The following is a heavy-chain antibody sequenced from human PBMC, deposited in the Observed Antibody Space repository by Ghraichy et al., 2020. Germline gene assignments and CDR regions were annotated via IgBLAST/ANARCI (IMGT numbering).Heavy chain of an antibody. V-gene: IGHV1-46*01. Sequence: ASVKVSCKASGYTFTSHYMHWVRQAPGQGLEWMGIINPSGGSTSYAQKFQGRVTMTRDTSTSTVYMELSSLRSEDTAVYYCARDYKGTYYYDSSGYYYPDYWGQGTLVTVSS. CDR1: GYTFTSHY. D-gene: IGHD3-22*01. J-gene: IGHJ4*02. CDR2: INPSGGST. CDR3: ARDYKGTYYYDSSGYYYPDY.